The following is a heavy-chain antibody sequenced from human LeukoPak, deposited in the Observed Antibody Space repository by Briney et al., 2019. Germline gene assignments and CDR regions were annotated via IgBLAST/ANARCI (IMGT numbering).Heavy chain of an antibody. CDR1: GGSITSSNW. CDR2: IHHSGNT. D-gene: IGHD6-19*01. Sequence: PSGTLSLTCAVSGGSITSSNWWNWVRQPPGKGLEWIGEIHHSGNTNYNPSLKSRVTISVDKSKNQFSLNLKSVTAADTAVYYCASPITVAGTWAFDCWGQGTLVTVSS. V-gene: IGHV4-4*02. J-gene: IGHJ4*02. CDR3: ASPITVAGTWAFDC.